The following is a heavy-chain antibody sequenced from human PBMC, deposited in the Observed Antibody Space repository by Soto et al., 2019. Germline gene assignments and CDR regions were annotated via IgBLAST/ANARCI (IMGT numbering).Heavy chain of an antibody. Sequence: SDTLSLTCAVYGGSFSGDYWSLIRQPPGKGLEWIGEINHSGSTNYNPSLKSRVTISVDTSKNQFSLKLSSVTAADTAVYYCARAPLLWANWFDSWGQGTLVTVSS. CDR3: ARAPLLWANWFDS. V-gene: IGHV4-34*01. CDR2: INHSGST. CDR1: GGSFSGDY. D-gene: IGHD3-10*01. J-gene: IGHJ5*01.